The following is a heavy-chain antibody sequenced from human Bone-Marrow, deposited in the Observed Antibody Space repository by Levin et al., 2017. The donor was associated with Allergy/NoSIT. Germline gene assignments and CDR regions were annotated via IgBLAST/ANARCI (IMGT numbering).Heavy chain of an antibody. Sequence: GESLKISCKASGYTFTSYGISWVRQAPGQGLEWMGWISAYNGNTNYAQKLQGRVTMTTDTSTSTAYMELRSLRSDDTAVYYCAREPGSSWYYYYYGMDVWGQGTTVTVSS. J-gene: IGHJ6*02. CDR3: AREPGSSWYYYYYGMDV. V-gene: IGHV1-18*01. CDR2: ISAYNGNT. D-gene: IGHD6-13*01. CDR1: GYTFTSYG.